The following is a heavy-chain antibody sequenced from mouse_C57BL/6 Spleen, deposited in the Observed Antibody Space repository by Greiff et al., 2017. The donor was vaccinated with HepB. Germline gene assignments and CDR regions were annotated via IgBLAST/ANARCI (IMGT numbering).Heavy chain of an antibody. CDR2: IYPGDGDT. CDR1: GYAFSSSW. Sequence: VQLQQSGPELVKPGASVKISCKASGYAFSSSWMNWVKQRPGKGLEWIGRIYPGDGDTNYNGKFKGKATLTADKSSSTAYMQLSSLTSEDSAVYFCARGTGTHYAMDYWGQGTSVTVSS. V-gene: IGHV1-82*01. CDR3: ARGTGTHYAMDY. D-gene: IGHD4-1*01. J-gene: IGHJ4*01.